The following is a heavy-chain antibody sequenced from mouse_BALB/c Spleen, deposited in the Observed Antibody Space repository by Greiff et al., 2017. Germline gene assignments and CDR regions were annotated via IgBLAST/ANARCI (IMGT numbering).Heavy chain of an antibody. V-gene: IGHV5-6-5*01. D-gene: IGHD1-1*01. CDR2: ISSGGST. CDR1: GFTFSSYA. Sequence: EVQRVESGGGLVKPGGSLKLSCAASGFTFSSYAMSWVRQTPEKRLEWVASISSGGSTYYPDSVKGRFTISRDNARNFLYLQMSSLRSEDTAMYYCGRGGSSRYYAMDYWGGGTSVTDSS. J-gene: IGHJ4*01. CDR3: GRGGSSRYYAMDY.